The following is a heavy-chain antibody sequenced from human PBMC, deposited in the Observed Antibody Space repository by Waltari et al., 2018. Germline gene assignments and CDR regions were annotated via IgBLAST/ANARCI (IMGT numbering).Heavy chain of an antibody. V-gene: IGHV3-48*04. J-gene: IGHJ4*02. CDR1: GFTFSSYS. CDR3: ARGMVGAAYFDC. CDR2: ISISSTI. D-gene: IGHD1-26*01. Sequence: EVQLVESGGGLVQPGGSLRLSCVASGFTFSSYSMNWVRQARGKGLEWFSYISISSTINCADSVKGRFTISRDSPKNSLYLQMNSLRAEDAAVYYCARGMVGAAYFDCWGQGALVSVSS.